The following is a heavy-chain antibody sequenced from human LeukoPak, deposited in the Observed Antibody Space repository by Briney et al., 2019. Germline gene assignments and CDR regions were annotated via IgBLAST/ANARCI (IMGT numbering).Heavy chain of an antibody. V-gene: IGHV3-23*01. CDR2: ISGSGNST. D-gene: IGHD4-17*01. J-gene: IGHJ5*02. CDR3: AKNADYGDYRNWFDP. Sequence: GGSLRLSCAASGFTFSSYAMSWVRQAPGKGLEWVSGISGSGNSTYYADSVKGRFTISRDNSKNTLYLQMDSLRAEDTAVYYCAKNADYGDYRNWFDPWGQGTLVTVSS. CDR1: GFTFSSYA.